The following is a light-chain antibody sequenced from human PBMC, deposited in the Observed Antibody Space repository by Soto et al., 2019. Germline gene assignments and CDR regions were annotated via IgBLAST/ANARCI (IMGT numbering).Light chain of an antibody. CDR2: EIN. CDR1: SSDVGGYNY. V-gene: IGLV2-14*01. CDR3: SSYTNSGTLYV. Sequence: QSVLTQPASVSGSPGQSITISCTGTSSDVGGYNYVSWYQQHPGKAPKLMIYEINNRPSGVSNRFSGSKSGNTASLTISGLQAEDEADYHCSSYTNSGTLYVFGTGTKVTV. J-gene: IGLJ1*01.